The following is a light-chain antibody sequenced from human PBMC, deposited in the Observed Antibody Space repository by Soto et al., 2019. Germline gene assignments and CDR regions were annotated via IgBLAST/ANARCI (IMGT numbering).Light chain of an antibody. CDR1: QSVSSSY. V-gene: IGKV3-20*01. J-gene: IGKJ3*01. Sequence: VLTQSPRTVFLSPGERAILSCRVSQSVSSSYLAWYQQKPGQAPRLHIYGASSRATGVPARFSGSGSGIEFTLTINSLQSEDFAVYFCQQYDNFPLTFGPGTKVDI. CDR3: QQYDNFPLT. CDR2: GAS.